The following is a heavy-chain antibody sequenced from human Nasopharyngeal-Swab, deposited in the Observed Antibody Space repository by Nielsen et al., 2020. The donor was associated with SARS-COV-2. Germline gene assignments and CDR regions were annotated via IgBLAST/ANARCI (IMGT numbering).Heavy chain of an antibody. CDR2: ISPYNGKT. CDR3: ARDPIIVAGGMDV. J-gene: IGHJ6*02. V-gene: IGHV1-18*01. D-gene: IGHD5-12*01. Sequence: ASVKVSCKASGYIFTSYGISWVRQAPGLGLEWMGWISPYNGKTNYVPKFQGRVTMTADIPTSTAYMELRSLRSDDTAVYYCARDPIIVAGGMDVWGQGTTVTVSS. CDR1: GYIFTSYG.